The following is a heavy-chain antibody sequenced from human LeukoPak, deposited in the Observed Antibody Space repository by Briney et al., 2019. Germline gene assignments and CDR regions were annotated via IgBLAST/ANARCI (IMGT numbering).Heavy chain of an antibody. V-gene: IGHV4-4*07. Sequence: SETLSLTCTVFGDSISNSYWNWIRQPAGKGLEWIGRIYSSGTTNYNPSLKSRVIMSIDTSKNQFSLKLTSVTAADTAVYYCARQTGSGLFILPGGQGTLVTVSS. CDR2: IYSSGTT. CDR1: GDSISNSY. J-gene: IGHJ4*02. D-gene: IGHD3/OR15-3a*01. CDR3: ARQTGSGLFILP.